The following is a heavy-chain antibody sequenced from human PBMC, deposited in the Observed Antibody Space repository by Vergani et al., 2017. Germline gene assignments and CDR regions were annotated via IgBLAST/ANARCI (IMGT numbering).Heavy chain of an antibody. CDR2: INAGNSNT. CDR1: GYTFTSYA. D-gene: IGHD5-18*01. J-gene: IGHJ6*02. CDR3: AGRDTAMVTDYYYYGMDV. V-gene: IGHV1-3*01. Sequence: QVQLVQSGAEVKKPGASVKVSCKASGYTFTSYAMHWVRQAPGQRLEWMGWINAGNSNTKYSQKFQGRATITRATSASTAYMELSSLRSEDTAVYYCAGRDTAMVTDYYYYGMDVWGQGTTVTVSS.